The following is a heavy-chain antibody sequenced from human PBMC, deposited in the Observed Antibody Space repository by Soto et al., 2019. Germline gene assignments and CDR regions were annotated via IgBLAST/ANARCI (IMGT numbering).Heavy chain of an antibody. CDR2: VIPIFGPT. CDR1: GGTFSNSA. CDR3: ARDTRGNSMIRGVVIYHYYGMEV. V-gene: IGHV1-69*01. J-gene: IGHJ6*02. D-gene: IGHD3-10*01. Sequence: QVQLVQSGAEVRKPGSSVKVSCKASGGTFSNSAISWVRQAPGQGLEWMGVVIPIFGPTNYAQKFQGRVTITADESTSTAYMELRSLRSEDTAVYYCARDTRGNSMIRGVVIYHYYGMEVWGQGTTVIVSS.